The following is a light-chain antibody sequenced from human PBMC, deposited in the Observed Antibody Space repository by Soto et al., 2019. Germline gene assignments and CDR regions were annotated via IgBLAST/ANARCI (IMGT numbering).Light chain of an antibody. J-gene: IGKJ1*01. V-gene: IGKV1-5*01. CDR2: DAS. CDR1: QSINAR. Sequence: DIQMTRSPFTLSASVGDRVTITCRASQSINARLAWHQQKPGKVPKVLIYDASNLKSGVPSRFSGSGSRRELPLHISTLQPDDFATYYCPQYYPYPWTFRNWNKVDIX. CDR3: PQYYPYPWT.